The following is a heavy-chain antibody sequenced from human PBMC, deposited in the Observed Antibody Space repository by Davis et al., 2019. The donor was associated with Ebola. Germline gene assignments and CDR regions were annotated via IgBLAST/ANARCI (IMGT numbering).Heavy chain of an antibody. CDR1: GFTFSSYG. Sequence: GESLKISCAASGFTFSSYGMHWVRQAPGKGLEWVAVISYDGSNKYYADSVKGRFTISRDNSKNTLYLQMNSLRAEDTAVYYCARLFGVIPVFDYWGQGTLVTVSS. CDR2: ISYDGSNK. D-gene: IGHD3-3*01. CDR3: ARLFGVIPVFDY. V-gene: IGHV3-30*03. J-gene: IGHJ4*02.